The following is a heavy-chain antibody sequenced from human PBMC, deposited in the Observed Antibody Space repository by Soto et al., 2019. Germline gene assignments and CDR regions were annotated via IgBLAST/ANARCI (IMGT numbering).Heavy chain of an antibody. CDR2: ISDDGNSE. CDR3: AKDRYSGRSDGFDV. Sequence: QMQLLESGGGVVQPGRSLRLSCAASGFTFGAYTMHWVRQAPGKGLEWVAVISDDGNSEHYTDAVKGRFTVSRDNSKSTMYLQMNSPGAEDTAVYYCAKDRYSGRSDGFDVWGQGTMVTVSS. CDR1: GFTFGAYT. D-gene: IGHD1-26*01. V-gene: IGHV3-30*04. J-gene: IGHJ3*01.